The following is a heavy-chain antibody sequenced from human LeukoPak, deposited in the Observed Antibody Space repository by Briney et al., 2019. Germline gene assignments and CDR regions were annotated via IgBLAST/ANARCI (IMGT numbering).Heavy chain of an antibody. Sequence: PSETLSLTCAVSGYSISSGYFWGWIRQSPRKGLAWIGSIYHSGSTYYNPSLKSRVTISVDTSKNQFSLKLSSVTAADTAVYYCASGAQSPQLRYFDWMNVFDYWGQGTLVTVSS. D-gene: IGHD3-9*01. CDR2: IYHSGST. CDR3: ASGAQSPQLRYFDWMNVFDY. CDR1: GYSISSGYF. J-gene: IGHJ4*02. V-gene: IGHV4-38-2*01.